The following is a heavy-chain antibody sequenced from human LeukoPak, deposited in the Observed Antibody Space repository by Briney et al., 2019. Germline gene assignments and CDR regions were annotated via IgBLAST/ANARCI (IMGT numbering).Heavy chain of an antibody. Sequence: PGGSLRLSCAASGFTFSSYSMNWVRQAPGKGLEWVSYISSSSSTIYYADSVKGRFTISRGNAKNSLYLQMNSLRAEDTAVYYCARDPENRYYDSSGYSQSWGQGTLVTVSS. D-gene: IGHD3-22*01. CDR2: ISSSSSTI. V-gene: IGHV3-48*04. CDR3: ARDPENRYYDSSGYSQS. CDR1: GFTFSSYS. J-gene: IGHJ4*02.